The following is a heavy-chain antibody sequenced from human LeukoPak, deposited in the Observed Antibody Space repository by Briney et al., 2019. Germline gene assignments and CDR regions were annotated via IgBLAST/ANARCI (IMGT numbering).Heavy chain of an antibody. Sequence: SGRSLRLSCAASGCTFEDYAMYWVRQPPGKGLEWVSGISWNSDSIDYVDSVKGRFTISRDNAKNSLYLQMNSLRNEDTAVYYCATENYWGQGTLVTVSS. V-gene: IGHV3-9*01. CDR2: ISWNSDSI. CDR1: GCTFEDYA. D-gene: IGHD1-14*01. J-gene: IGHJ4*02. CDR3: ATENY.